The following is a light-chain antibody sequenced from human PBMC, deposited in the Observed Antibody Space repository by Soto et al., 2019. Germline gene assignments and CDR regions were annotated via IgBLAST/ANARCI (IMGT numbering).Light chain of an antibody. CDR2: DAS. V-gene: IGKV3-11*01. Sequence: EIVMTQSPATSSVSPGERATLSCRASQDISDYLSWYQQIPGQAPRLLIRDASNRATGVPARFSGSGSGTDFTLTISSLEPEDFALYHCQHRSKFGQGTRLEIK. J-gene: IGKJ5*01. CDR3: QHRSK. CDR1: QDISDY.